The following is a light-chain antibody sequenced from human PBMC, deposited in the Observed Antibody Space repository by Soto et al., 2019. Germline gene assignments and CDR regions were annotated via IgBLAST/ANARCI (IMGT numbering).Light chain of an antibody. CDR1: TGAVTSGHY. Sequence: HAVVTQEPSLTVSPGGTVTLTCGSSTGAVTSGHYPYWFQQKPGQAPRTLIYDTSDKLSWTPARFSGSLLGGKAALTLSGAQPEDEADYYCATWDGSLPGEVFGGGTKVTVL. CDR2: DTS. V-gene: IGLV7-46*01. J-gene: IGLJ2*01. CDR3: ATWDGSLPGEV.